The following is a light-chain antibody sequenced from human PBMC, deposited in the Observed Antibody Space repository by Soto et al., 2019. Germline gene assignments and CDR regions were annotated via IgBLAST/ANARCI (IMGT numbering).Light chain of an antibody. CDR3: SSYTSSTSYI. J-gene: IGLJ1*01. CDR1: SSDVGGYNY. CDR2: EVS. V-gene: IGLV2-14*01. Sequence: QSALTQPASVSGSPGQSITISCTGTSSDVGGYNYVSWYQQHPGKAPKLIIFEVSNRFSGSKSGNTASLTISGLQAEDEAEYYCSSYTSSTSYIFGTGTKFTVL.